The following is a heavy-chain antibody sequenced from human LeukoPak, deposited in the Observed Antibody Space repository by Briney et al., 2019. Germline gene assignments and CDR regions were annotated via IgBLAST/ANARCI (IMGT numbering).Heavy chain of an antibody. J-gene: IGHJ4*02. CDR1: GLSFRSYS. Sequence: GGSLRLSCAASGLSFRSYSMSWVRQAPGKGLEWVANIKRDGTEKYYVGSVEGRFTISRDNAKNSLYLQMNSLRAEDTAVYYCASWPGYSYGYDYWGQGTLVTVSS. CDR3: ASWPGYSYGYDY. CDR2: IKRDGTEK. V-gene: IGHV3-7*01. D-gene: IGHD5-18*01.